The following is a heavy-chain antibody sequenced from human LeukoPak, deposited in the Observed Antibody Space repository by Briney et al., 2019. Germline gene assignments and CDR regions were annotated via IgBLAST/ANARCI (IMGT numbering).Heavy chain of an antibody. D-gene: IGHD6-19*01. Sequence: QPGGSPRLSCAASGFTFSSYAMSWVRQAPGKGLEWVSAISGSGGSTYYADSVKGRFTISRDNSKNTLYLQMNNLRAEDTAVYYCARDRGYSSFDYWGQGTLVTVSS. J-gene: IGHJ4*02. V-gene: IGHV3-23*01. CDR2: ISGSGGST. CDR3: ARDRGYSSFDY. CDR1: GFTFSSYA.